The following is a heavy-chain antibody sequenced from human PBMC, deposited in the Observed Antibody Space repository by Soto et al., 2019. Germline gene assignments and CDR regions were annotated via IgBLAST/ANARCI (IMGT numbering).Heavy chain of an antibody. Sequence: SDTLSLTCTVSCFSIISYYWSWIRQPPGKGLEWIGYIYYSGSTNYNPSLKSRVTISVDTSKNQFSLKLSSVTAADTAVYYCARPYGSCFDYWGQVTLVTVS. J-gene: IGHJ4*02. CDR2: IYYSGST. D-gene: IGHD3-10*01. V-gene: IGHV4-59*08. CDR3: ARPYGSCFDY. CDR1: CFSIISYY.